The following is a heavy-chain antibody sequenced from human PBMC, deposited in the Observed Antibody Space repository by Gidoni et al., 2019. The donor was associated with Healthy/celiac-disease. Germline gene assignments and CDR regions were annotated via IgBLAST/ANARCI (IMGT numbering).Heavy chain of an antibody. D-gene: IGHD6-6*01. CDR1: AGSISSLSYS. CDR3: ARSGGSSDLVGTYYYYYGMDV. Sequence: QLQLQESRPGLVQPSETLSLTCTVSAGSISSLSYSWGWIRQPPGKGLEWIGSIYYSGSTYYNPSHKSRVTISVDTSKNQFCLKLSSVTAEDTAVYYCARSGGSSDLVGTYYYYYGMDVWGQGTTVTVSS. CDR2: IYYSGST. V-gene: IGHV4-39*01. J-gene: IGHJ6*02.